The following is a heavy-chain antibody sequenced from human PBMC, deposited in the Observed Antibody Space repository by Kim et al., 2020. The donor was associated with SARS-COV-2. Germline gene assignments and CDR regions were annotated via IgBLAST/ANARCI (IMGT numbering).Heavy chain of an antibody. CDR1: GFTFSDYY. D-gene: IGHD5-18*01. CDR3: ARVWASGYSYGTPTLDY. V-gene: IGHV3-11*01. CDR2: ISSSGSTI. Sequence: GGSLRLSCAASGFTFSDYYMSWIRQAPGKGLEWVSYISSSGSTIYYADSVKGRFTISRDNAKNSLYLQMNSLRAEDTAVYYCARVWASGYSYGTPTLDYWGQGTLVTVSS. J-gene: IGHJ4*02.